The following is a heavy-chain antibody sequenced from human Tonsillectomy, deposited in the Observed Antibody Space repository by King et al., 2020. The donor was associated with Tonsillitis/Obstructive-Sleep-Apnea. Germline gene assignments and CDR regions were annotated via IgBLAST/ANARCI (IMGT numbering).Heavy chain of an antibody. J-gene: IGHJ6*03. CDR2: IYYSGST. D-gene: IGHD3/OR15-3a*01. CDR3: AGDFLGYYYYMDV. Sequence: QMQLQESGPGLVKPSVTLSLTCTVSGGSISSSSYYWGWIRQPPGKGLEWIGSIYYSGSTYYNPSLKSRVTISVDTSKNQFSLKLSSVTAADTAVYYCAGDFLGYYYYMDVWGKGTTVTVSS. CDR1: GGSISSSSYY. V-gene: IGHV4-39*01.